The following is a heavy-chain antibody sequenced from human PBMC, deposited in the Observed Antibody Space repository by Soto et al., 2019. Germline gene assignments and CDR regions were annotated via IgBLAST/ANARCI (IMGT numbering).Heavy chain of an antibody. V-gene: IGHV1-69*12. CDR1: GGTFSSDS. D-gene: IGHD2-15*01. CDR2: IIPMFDTP. J-gene: IGHJ4*02. Sequence: QVQLVQSGAEVKKPGSSVKVSCKASGGTFSSDSFSWVRQAPGQGLEWMGGIIPMFDTPIYAQKFQDRVTXXAXQSTSTAYMQLRSLRSGDTAVYYCASSGGLDRDFNYWGQGSLVTVSS. CDR3: ASSGGLDRDFNY.